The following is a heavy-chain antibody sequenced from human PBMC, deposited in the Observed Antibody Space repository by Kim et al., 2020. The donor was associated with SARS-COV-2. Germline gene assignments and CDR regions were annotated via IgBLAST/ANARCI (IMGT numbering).Heavy chain of an antibody. CDR3: AREELELFESYGMDV. CDR1: GYTFTSYY. V-gene: IGHV1-46*01. CDR2: INPSGGST. Sequence: ASVKVSCKASGYTFTSYYMHWVRQAPGQGLEWMGIINPSGGSTSYAQKFQGRVTMTRDTSTSTVYMELSSLRSEDTAVYYCAREELELFESYGMDVWGQGTTVTVSS. D-gene: IGHD1-7*01. J-gene: IGHJ6*02.